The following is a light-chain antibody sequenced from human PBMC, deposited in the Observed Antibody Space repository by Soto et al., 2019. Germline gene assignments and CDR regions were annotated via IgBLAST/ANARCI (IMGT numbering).Light chain of an antibody. CDR1: QSVSNY. CDR2: DAS. CDR3: QQRSNWPT. J-gene: IGKJ1*01. V-gene: IGKV3-11*01. Sequence: EIVLTQSPGTLSLSPGERATLSCRASQSVSNYLAWYQHKPGQAPRLLIYDASNRAAGIPARFSGSGSGTDFTLTISSLEPEDFAVYYCQQRSNWPTFGQGTKVDIK.